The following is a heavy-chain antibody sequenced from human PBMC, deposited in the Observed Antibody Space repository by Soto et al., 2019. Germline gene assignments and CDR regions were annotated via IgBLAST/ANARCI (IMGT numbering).Heavy chain of an antibody. Sequence: PSETLSLTCAVYGGSFSGYYWSWIRQPPGKGLEWIGEINHSGSTNYNPSLKSRVTISVDTSKNQFSLKLSSVTAADTAVYYCARGSRRSYGPMYNWFDPWGQGTLVTV. CDR3: ARGSRRSYGPMYNWFDP. J-gene: IGHJ5*02. D-gene: IGHD5-18*01. CDR1: GGSFSGYY. V-gene: IGHV4-34*01. CDR2: INHSGST.